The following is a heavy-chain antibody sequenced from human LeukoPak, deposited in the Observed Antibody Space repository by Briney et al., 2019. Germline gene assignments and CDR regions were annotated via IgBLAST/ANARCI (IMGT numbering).Heavy chain of an antibody. V-gene: IGHV5-51*01. CDR1: GYSFTTYW. Sequence: AGESLKISCKGSGYSFTTYWIGWVRQMPGKGLEWMGIIYPGDSDTRYSPSFQGQVTISADKSFTTAYLQWSSLKASDTAMYYCASWRCSSTSCHFDYWGQGTLVTVSS. CDR2: IYPGDSDT. D-gene: IGHD2-2*01. J-gene: IGHJ4*02. CDR3: ASWRCSSTSCHFDY.